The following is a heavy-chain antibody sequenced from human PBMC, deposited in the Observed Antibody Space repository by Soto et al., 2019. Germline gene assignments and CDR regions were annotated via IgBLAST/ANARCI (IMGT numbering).Heavy chain of an antibody. Sequence: GGSLRLSCAASGFTFNNYGMSWVRQAPGKGLEWIGAITGAGGSTYNADSVKGRFTISRDNSKNSLYLQMNSLTTEDTALYFCARDSYDVLNGQKRYFDHWGQGTLVTVSS. J-gene: IGHJ4*02. CDR1: GFTFNNYG. V-gene: IGHV3-43*02. CDR3: ARDSYDVLNGQKRYFDH. D-gene: IGHD3-9*01. CDR2: ITGAGGST.